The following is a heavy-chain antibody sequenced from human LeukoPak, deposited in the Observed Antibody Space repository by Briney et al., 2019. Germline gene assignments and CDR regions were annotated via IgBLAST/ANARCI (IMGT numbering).Heavy chain of an antibody. CDR1: GYSISSGYY. V-gene: IGHV4-38-2*01. D-gene: IGHD3-22*01. J-gene: IGHJ4*02. Sequence: PSETLSLTCAVSGYSISSGYYWGWIRQPPGKGLEWIGRIYHSGSTYYNPSLKSRVTISVDTSKNQFSLKLSSLTAADTAVYYCARAYDSSGNDYWGQGTLVTVSS. CDR2: IYHSGST. CDR3: ARAYDSSGNDY.